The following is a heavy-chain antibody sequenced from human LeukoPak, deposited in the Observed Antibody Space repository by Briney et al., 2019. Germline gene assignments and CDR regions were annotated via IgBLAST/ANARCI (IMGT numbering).Heavy chain of an antibody. D-gene: IGHD6-13*01. CDR2: VYTSGST. V-gene: IGHV4-4*07. CDR1: GGSISNYY. CDR3: ARVAAGIGFFQH. J-gene: IGHJ1*01. Sequence: SETLSLTCTVSGGSISNYYWSWIRQPAGQGLQWIGRVYTSGSTNYNPSLKSRVTISVDTSKNQLSLKLSSVTAADTAVYYCARVAAGIGFFQHWGQGTLVTVSS.